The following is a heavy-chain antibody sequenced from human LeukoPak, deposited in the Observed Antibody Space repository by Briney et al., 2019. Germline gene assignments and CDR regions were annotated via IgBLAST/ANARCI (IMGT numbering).Heavy chain of an antibody. CDR1: GLNFKSYS. CDR2: ISSTGRTI. Sequence: GGSLRLSCAASGLNFKSYSMNWVRQAPGKGLEWLSYISSTGRTINYADSVKGRFTISRDNAKNLLYLQVNSLRAEDTAVYYCAGVYCTSTSCSHWFDPWGQGTLVTVSS. D-gene: IGHD2-2*01. V-gene: IGHV3-48*04. CDR3: AGVYCTSTSCSHWFDP. J-gene: IGHJ5*02.